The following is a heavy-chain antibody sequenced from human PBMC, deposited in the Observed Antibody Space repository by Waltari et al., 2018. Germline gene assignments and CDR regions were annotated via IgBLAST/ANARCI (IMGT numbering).Heavy chain of an antibody. V-gene: IGHV6-1*01. CDR2: TYYRSKWYN. CDR1: GDSVSSNSAA. Sequence: QVQLQQSGPGLVKPSQTLSLTCAISGDSVSSNSAAWHWISQSPSRGLEWLGRTYYRSKWYNDYAVSVKSRISINTDTSQNQFSLQLNSVTPEDTAVYYCARAYNRLSYGMDVWGQGTTVTVSS. J-gene: IGHJ6*02. D-gene: IGHD1-20*01. CDR3: ARAYNRLSYGMDV.